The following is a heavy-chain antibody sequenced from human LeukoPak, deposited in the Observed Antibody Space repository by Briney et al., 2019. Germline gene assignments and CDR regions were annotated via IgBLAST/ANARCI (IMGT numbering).Heavy chain of an antibody. D-gene: IGHD2-2*01. CDR2: IYTSGST. J-gene: IGHJ4*02. CDR3: ATDSPRPLVVVPAAPDY. CDR1: GGSISSYY. Sequence: SETLSLTCTVSGGSISSYYWSWIRQPAGKGLEWIGRIYTSGSTNYNPSLKSRVTMSVDTSKNQFSLKLSSVTAADTAVYYCATDSPRPLVVVPAAPDYWGQGTLVTVSS. V-gene: IGHV4-4*07.